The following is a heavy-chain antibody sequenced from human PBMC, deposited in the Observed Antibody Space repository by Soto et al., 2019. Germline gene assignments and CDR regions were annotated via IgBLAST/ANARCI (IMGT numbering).Heavy chain of an antibody. CDR3: TRGSFLEWSYMDV. J-gene: IGHJ6*02. D-gene: IGHD3-3*01. CDR2: INPSGTIT. Sequence: ASVKVPCKASGYTFNRYYMHWVRQAPGQGLEWMGMINPSGTITSYAQKFQGRVTMARDTPTSTLYMDLSSLTSEDTAVYYCTRGSFLEWSYMDVWGQGTTVTVSS. V-gene: IGHV1-46*02. CDR1: GYTFNRYY.